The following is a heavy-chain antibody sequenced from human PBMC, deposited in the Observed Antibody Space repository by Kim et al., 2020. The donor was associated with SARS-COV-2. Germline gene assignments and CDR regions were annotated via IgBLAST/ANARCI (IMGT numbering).Heavy chain of an antibody. D-gene: IGHD3-16*01. Sequence: GGSLRLSCAASGFTFSSYEMNWVRQAPGKGLEWVSYISSSGSTIYYADSVKGRFTISRDNAKNSLYLQMNSLRAEDTAVYYCASNSGGLYAFDSWGQGTICSVSS. J-gene: IGHJ3*02. CDR1: GFTFSSYE. CDR3: ASNSGGLYAFDS. V-gene: IGHV3-48*03. CDR2: ISSSGSTI.